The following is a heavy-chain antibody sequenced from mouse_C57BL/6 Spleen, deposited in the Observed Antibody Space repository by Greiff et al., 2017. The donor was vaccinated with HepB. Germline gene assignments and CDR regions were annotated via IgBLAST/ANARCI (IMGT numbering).Heavy chain of an antibody. J-gene: IGHJ4*01. CDR2: IWSGGST. D-gene: IGHD2-4*01. Sequence: VQLVESGPGLVQPSQSLSITCTVSGFSLTSYGVHWVRQSPGKGLEWLGVIWSGGSTDYNAAFISRLSISKDNSKSQVFFKMNSLQADDTAIYYCARTDGDYDDPYAMDYWGQGTSVTVSS. V-gene: IGHV2-2*01. CDR3: ARTDGDYDDPYAMDY. CDR1: GFSLTSYG.